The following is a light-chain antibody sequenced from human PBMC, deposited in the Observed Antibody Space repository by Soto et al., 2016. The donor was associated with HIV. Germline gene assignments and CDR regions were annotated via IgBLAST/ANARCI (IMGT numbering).Light chain of an antibody. CDR1: QGISSY. CDR2: AAS. Sequence: AIRMTQSPSSFSASTGDRVTITCRASQGISSYLAWYQQKPGEAPKLLIYAASTLQSGVPSRFSGSGSGTDFTLTISCLQSDDFATYYCQQYHSYPLTFGGGTKGGDQT. V-gene: IGKV1-8*01. CDR3: QQYHSYPLT. J-gene: IGKJ4*01.